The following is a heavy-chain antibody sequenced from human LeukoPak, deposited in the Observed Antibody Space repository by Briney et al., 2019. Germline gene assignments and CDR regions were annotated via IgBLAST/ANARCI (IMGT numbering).Heavy chain of an antibody. D-gene: IGHD3-22*01. V-gene: IGHV4-59*01. CDR3: ARGAHYYDSSGYLMPLNY. Sequence: PSETMSLTCTVSGGSISRYYWSWIRQPPGKGLEWIGYIYYSGSTNCNPSLKSRVTISVDTSKNQFSLKLSSVTAADTAVYYCARGAHYYDSSGYLMPLNYWGQGTLVTVSS. J-gene: IGHJ4*02. CDR2: IYYSGST. CDR1: GGSISRYY.